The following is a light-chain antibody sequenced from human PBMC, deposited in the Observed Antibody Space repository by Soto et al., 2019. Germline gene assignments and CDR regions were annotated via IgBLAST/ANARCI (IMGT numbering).Light chain of an antibody. Sequence: EIVVTQSPGTLSMSPGERATLSCRASQTLSSSYLAWYQQKPGQGPRLLIYVASSRATGIPDRFSGSGSGTDFSLTISSLQSEDLAGYFCKQYNKWPWTLGQGTKVDI. V-gene: IGKV3-20*01. CDR2: VAS. CDR3: KQYNKWPWT. J-gene: IGKJ1*01. CDR1: QTLSSSY.